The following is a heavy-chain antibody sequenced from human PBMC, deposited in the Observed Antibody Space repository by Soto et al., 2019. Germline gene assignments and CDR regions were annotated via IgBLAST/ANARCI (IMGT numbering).Heavy chain of an antibody. V-gene: IGHV1-18*01. D-gene: IGHD2-8*02. Sequence: APAKVFCKDSGHTFTSYGISWVRQAPGQGLEWMGWISACNGNTNYAQKLQGRVTMTTGTATSTTYMGLRSLRSGGTAVYYCAGDGVVYSIRPYYYYGMDGWGQGTTVTVSS. CDR1: GHTFTSYG. J-gene: IGHJ6*02. CDR3: AGDGVVYSIRPYYYYGMDG. CDR2: ISACNGNT.